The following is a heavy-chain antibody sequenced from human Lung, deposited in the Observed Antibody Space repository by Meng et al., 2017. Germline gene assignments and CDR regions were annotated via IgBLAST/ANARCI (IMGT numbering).Heavy chain of an antibody. J-gene: IGHJ4*02. CDR2: INHSGST. V-gene: IGHV4-34*02. CDR1: VGSFSDYY. Sequence: QWGAGLFASSETLALTCVVSVGSFSDYYWSWIRQPPGKGLEWIGEINHSGSTNYNPSLESRATISVDTSQNNLSLKLSSVTAADSAVYYCARGPTTMAHDFDYWGQGTLVTVSS. CDR3: ARGPTTMAHDFDY. D-gene: IGHD4-11*01.